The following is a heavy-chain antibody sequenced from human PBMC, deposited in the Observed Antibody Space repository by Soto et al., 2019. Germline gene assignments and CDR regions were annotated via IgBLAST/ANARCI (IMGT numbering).Heavy chain of an antibody. CDR2: IWYDGSYK. CDR1: GFTFSSYG. V-gene: IGHV3-33*03. J-gene: IGHJ5*02. Sequence: PGGSLRLSCAASGFTFSSYGMHWVRQAPGKGLEWVAVIWYDGSYKYYADSVKGRFTISRDDAKNSLYLQMNSLRVEDTAVYYCARVYDILTSAWLDPWGQGTLVTVSS. CDR3: ARVYDILTSAWLDP. D-gene: IGHD3-9*01.